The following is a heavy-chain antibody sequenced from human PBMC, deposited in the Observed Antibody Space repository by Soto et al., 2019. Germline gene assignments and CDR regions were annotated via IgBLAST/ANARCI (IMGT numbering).Heavy chain of an antibody. D-gene: IGHD6-6*01. Sequence: QVQLVESGGGVVQPGRSLRLSCAASGFTFSSHIIHWVRQAPGKGLEWVAVISYDGSNKYYAESVKGRFIISRDNCKNTLYLQMNSLRAEDTAVYYCARDLYSSSSWDFDYWGQGTLVTVSS. CDR1: GFTFSSHI. J-gene: IGHJ4*02. CDR3: ARDLYSSSSWDFDY. V-gene: IGHV3-30-3*01. CDR2: ISYDGSNK.